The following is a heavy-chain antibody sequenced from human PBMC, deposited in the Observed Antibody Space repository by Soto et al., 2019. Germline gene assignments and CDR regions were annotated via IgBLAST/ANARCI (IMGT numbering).Heavy chain of an antibody. V-gene: IGHV1-18*01. D-gene: IGHD1-7*01. CDR1: GYTFTSYG. Sequence: QVQLVQSGAEVKKPGASVKVSCKASGYTFTSYGISWVRQAPGQGLEWMGWISAYNGNTNYAQKLQGRVTMTTDTSTSTAYMELRSLRSDDTAVYYCVRDSTGTTQGLNWFDPWGQGTLVTVSS. J-gene: IGHJ5*02. CDR3: VRDSTGTTQGLNWFDP. CDR2: ISAYNGNT.